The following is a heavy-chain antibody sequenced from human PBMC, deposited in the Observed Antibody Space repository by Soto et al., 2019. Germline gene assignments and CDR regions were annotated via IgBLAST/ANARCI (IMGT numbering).Heavy chain of an antibody. J-gene: IGHJ4*02. CDR3: VKGGWLDY. D-gene: IGHD3-10*01. CDR1: QFTFSSFA. CDR2: ISETGDSL. Sequence: GGSLRLSCAASQFTFSSFAMTWVRQAPGKGLEWVSFISETGDSLSYAESVKGRFTISRDNSKNTLYLQMSSLRPEDTAVYYCVKGGWLDYWGQGTLVTVSS. V-gene: IGHV3-23*01.